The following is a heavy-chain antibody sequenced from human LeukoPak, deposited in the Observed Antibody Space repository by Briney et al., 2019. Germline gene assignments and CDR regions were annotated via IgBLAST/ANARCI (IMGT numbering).Heavy chain of an antibody. V-gene: IGHV3-7*05. CDR2: IKQGGSEK. D-gene: IGHD1-26*01. Sequence: GGSLRLSCVASGFTFRSHWMTWVRQAPGKGLEWVANIKQGGSEKHYVDSVKGRFTISRDDAKNSLYLQMSSLRAEDTAVYYCAREGQGYGGKDYWGQGTLVTVSS. J-gene: IGHJ4*02. CDR3: AREGQGYGGKDY. CDR1: GFTFRSHW.